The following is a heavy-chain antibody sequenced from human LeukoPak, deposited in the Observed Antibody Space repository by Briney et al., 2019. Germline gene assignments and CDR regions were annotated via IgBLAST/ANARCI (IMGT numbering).Heavy chain of an antibody. CDR3: ARDEPYLQDYGDFYYYYYYMDV. CDR1: GFTFSSYS. J-gene: IGHJ6*03. Sequence: PGGSLRLSCAASGFTFSSYSMNWIRQAPGKGLEWVSYISSSGSTIYYADSVKGRFTISRDNAKNSLYLQMNSLRAEDTAVYYCARDEPYLQDYGDFYYYYYYMDVWGKGTTVTVSS. D-gene: IGHD4-17*01. V-gene: IGHV3-48*04. CDR2: ISSSGSTI.